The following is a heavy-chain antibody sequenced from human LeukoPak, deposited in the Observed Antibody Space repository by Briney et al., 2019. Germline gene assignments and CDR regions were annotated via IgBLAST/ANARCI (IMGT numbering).Heavy chain of an antibody. CDR2: ISVTGSTK. J-gene: IGHJ4*02. CDR1: GFTFNDYY. D-gene: IGHD1-26*01. Sequence: PGGSLRLSCVTSGFTFNDYYMSWIRQAPGKGLEWISYISVTGSTKYYADSVKGRFTISRDNAKNSLYLQMNSLRAEDTAVYYCAKQAGPTRNPNIVGATTLDYWGQGTLVTVSS. CDR3: AKQAGPTRNPNIVGATTLDY. V-gene: IGHV3-11*01.